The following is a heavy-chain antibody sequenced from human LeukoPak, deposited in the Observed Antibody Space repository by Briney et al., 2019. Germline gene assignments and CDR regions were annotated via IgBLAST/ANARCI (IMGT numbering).Heavy chain of an antibody. CDR1: GYTFTDYY. Sequence: GASVKVSCKASGYTFTDYYIHWVRQAPGQGLEWMGWINPNSGGTNYAQNFQGRVTMTRDTSISTAYMELSRLRSDDTAVYYCARVPGNYLIFDYWGLGTLVTVSS. V-gene: IGHV1-2*02. J-gene: IGHJ4*02. CDR3: ARVPGNYLIFDY. CDR2: INPNSGGT. D-gene: IGHD1-7*01.